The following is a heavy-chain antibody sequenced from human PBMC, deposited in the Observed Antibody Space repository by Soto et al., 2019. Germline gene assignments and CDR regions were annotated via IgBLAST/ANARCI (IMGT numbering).Heavy chain of an antibody. CDR3: AKSGGNGWFADAFDV. J-gene: IGHJ3*01. CDR1: GFIVSSYY. V-gene: IGHV3-53*01. Sequence: LRLSCAGSGFIVSSYYMSWVRQAPGKGLEWISVIYSGGSTYYADSVKGRFTISRDNSENTLYLQLNSLRAEDTAVYYCAKSGGNGWFADAFDVWGQGTMVTVSS. D-gene: IGHD6-19*01. CDR2: IYSGGST.